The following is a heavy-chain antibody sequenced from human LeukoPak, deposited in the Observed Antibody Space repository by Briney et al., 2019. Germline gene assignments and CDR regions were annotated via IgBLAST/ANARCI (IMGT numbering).Heavy chain of an antibody. J-gene: IGHJ4*02. Sequence: SETLSLTCTVSGGSISSGSYYWSWIRQPAGKGLEWIGRIHTSGSTNYNPSLKSRVTISVDTSKNQFSLKLSSVTAADTAMYYCVRQKMGYSYGFFDSWGQGTLVTVSS. CDR1: GGSISSGSYY. D-gene: IGHD5-18*01. V-gene: IGHV4-61*02. CDR2: IHTSGST. CDR3: VRQKMGYSYGFFDS.